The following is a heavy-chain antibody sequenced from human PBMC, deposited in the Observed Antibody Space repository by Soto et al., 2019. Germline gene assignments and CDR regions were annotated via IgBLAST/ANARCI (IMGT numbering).Heavy chain of an antibody. V-gene: IGHV1-69*01. CDR2: IIPIFGTA. Sequence: QVQLVQSGAEVKKPGSSVKVSCKASGGTFSSYAISWVRQAPGQGLEWMGGIIPIFGTANYAQKFQGRVTITADESTSTAYMEPSSLRSEVTAVYYCAMGMYYYDRCYFDYWGQGTLVTVSS. J-gene: IGHJ4*02. CDR3: AMGMYYYDRCYFDY. CDR1: GGTFSSYA. D-gene: IGHD3-22*01.